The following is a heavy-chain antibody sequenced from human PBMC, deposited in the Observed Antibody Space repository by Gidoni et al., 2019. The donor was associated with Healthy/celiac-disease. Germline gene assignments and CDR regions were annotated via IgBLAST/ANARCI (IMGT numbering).Heavy chain of an antibody. V-gene: IGHV4-59*01. CDR3: ARESKGAWFGELF. D-gene: IGHD3-10*01. J-gene: IGHJ4*02. Sequence: QVQLQESGPGLVKPSETLSLHCTVSGGPISRYDWSWIRQPPGKGLAGIGYIYYSGSTNCNPALKSRVTISVDTSKNQFSLKLSSVTAADTAVYYCARESKGAWFGELFWGQGTLVTVSS. CDR1: GGPISRYD. CDR2: IYYSGST.